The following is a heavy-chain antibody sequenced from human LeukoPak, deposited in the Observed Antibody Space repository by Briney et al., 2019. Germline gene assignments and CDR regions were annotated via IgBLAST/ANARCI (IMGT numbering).Heavy chain of an antibody. J-gene: IGHJ4*02. D-gene: IGHD2-2*01. CDR3: ATGEDCSSTSCFYPRFDY. CDR2: IIPIFGTA. CDR1: GCTFSSYA. Sequence: SVKVSCKASGCTFSSYAISWVRQAPGQGLEWMGGIIPIFGTANYAQKFQGRVTITTDESTSTAYMELSSLRSEDTAVYYCATGEDCSSTSCFYPRFDYWGQGTLVTVSS. V-gene: IGHV1-69*05.